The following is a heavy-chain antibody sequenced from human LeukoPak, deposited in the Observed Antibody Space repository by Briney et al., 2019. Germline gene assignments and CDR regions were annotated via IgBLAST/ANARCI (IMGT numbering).Heavy chain of an antibody. V-gene: IGHV5-51*01. CDR1: GYSFTSYW. D-gene: IGHD6-19*01. CDR3: ARRVYKEQWPADY. Sequence: GESLKISCKGSGYSFTSYWIGWVRQMPGKGLECMGIIYPGDSDTRYSPSFQGQVTISADESISTTYLQWSSLKASDTAMYYCARRVYKEQWPADYWGQGTLVTVSS. CDR2: IYPGDSDT. J-gene: IGHJ4*02.